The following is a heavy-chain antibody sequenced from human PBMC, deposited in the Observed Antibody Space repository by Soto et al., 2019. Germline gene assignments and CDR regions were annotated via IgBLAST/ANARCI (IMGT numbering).Heavy chain of an antibody. CDR1: GFTFSSYA. CDR3: AKNEGCSTSCYELYYYYYMDV. D-gene: IGHD2-2*01. V-gene: IGHV3-23*01. Sequence: GGSLRLSCAASGFTFSSYAMSWVRQAPGKGLEWVSAISGSGGSTYYADSVKGRFTISRDNSKNTLYLQMNSLRAEDTAVYYCAKNEGCSTSCYELYYYYYMDVWGKGTTVTVSS. CDR2: ISGSGGST. J-gene: IGHJ6*03.